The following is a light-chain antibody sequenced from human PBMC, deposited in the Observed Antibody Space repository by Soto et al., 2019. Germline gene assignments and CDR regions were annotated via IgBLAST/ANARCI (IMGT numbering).Light chain of an antibody. V-gene: IGKV3-20*01. CDR2: GAS. Sequence: ENVLTQSPGTLSLSPGERATLSCRASQTVTGNYLAWYQQKPGQAPRLLVYGASSRATGIPDRFSGRGSGTDFTLSITRLEPEDSAVYYCHQYGASPLPVSSTLPFGGGTKVEIK. CDR1: QTVTGNY. CDR3: HQYGASPLPVSSTLP. J-gene: IGKJ4*01.